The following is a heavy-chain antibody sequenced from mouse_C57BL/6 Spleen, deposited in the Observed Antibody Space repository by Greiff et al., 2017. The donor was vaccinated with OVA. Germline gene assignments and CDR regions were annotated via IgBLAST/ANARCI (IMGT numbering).Heavy chain of an antibody. CDR2: IYPSDSET. CDR3: ARSYYGSSYVDWYFDV. CDR1: GYTFTSYW. V-gene: IGHV1-61*01. Sequence: QVQLQQPGAELVRPGSSVKLSCKASGYTFTSYWMDWVKQRPGQGLEWIGNIYPSDSETHYNQKFKDKATLTVDKSSSTAYMQLSSLTSEDSAVYYCARSYYGSSYVDWYFDVWGTGTTVTVSS. D-gene: IGHD1-1*01. J-gene: IGHJ1*03.